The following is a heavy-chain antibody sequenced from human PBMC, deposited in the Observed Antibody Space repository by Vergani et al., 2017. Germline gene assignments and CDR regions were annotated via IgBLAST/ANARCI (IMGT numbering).Heavy chain of an antibody. D-gene: IGHD5-12*01. CDR3: ARVREREWLRSQYYGMDV. J-gene: IGHJ6*02. CDR2: INPSGGST. V-gene: IGHV1-46*01. Sequence: QVQLVQSGAEVKKPGASVKVSCKASGYTFTSYYMHWVRQAPGQGLEWMGIINPSGGSTSYAQKFQGRVTMPRDTSTSTVYMELSSLRSEDTAVYYCARVREREWLRSQYYGMDVWGQGTTVTVSS. CDR1: GYTFTSYY.